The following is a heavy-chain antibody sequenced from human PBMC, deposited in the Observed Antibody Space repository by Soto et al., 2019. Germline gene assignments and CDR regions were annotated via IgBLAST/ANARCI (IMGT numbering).Heavy chain of an antibody. Sequence: QVQLQESGPGLLMPSETLSLTCTISGGSVSTYYWSWIRQPPGKELVWIGLTSVSGNTNYNPSLKSRAAIAVDTSKNQFSLTLSSVTAADTAVYYCARDGVGPFDYWGQGTLVTVSS. J-gene: IGHJ4*02. V-gene: IGHV4-59*02. CDR2: TSVSGNT. CDR1: GGSVSTYY. D-gene: IGHD3-3*01. CDR3: ARDGVGPFDY.